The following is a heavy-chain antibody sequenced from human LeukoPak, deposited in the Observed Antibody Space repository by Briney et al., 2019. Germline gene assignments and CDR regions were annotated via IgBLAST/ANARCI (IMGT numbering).Heavy chain of an antibody. CDR3: ARVRAGGGAESDAFDL. CDR1: GGSISSGNYY. Sequence: SETLSLTCTVSGGSISSGNYYWTWIRQPPGTGLEWNGYIYSTGTTYYNPYLSRRLIMSLDSSENHFSLTLTSVTPADTAVYYCARVRAGGGAESDAFDLWGQGTMVSVSS. V-gene: IGHV4-30-4*01. J-gene: IGHJ3*01. CDR2: IYSTGTT. D-gene: IGHD1-26*01.